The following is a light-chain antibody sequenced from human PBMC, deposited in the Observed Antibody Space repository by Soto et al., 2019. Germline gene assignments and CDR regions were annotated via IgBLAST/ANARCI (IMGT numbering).Light chain of an antibody. Sequence: QSALTQPASVSGSRGQSIIISCVGRNTDVGQDKSVSWYQQHPGKAPKLMIYHVTYRPSGVSNRYSGSKSGNSASLTISGLQADDEADYYCCSLTTSHTYVFGSGTKVTVL. CDR1: NTDVGQDKS. V-gene: IGLV2-14*03. CDR3: CSLTTSHTYV. J-gene: IGLJ1*01. CDR2: HVT.